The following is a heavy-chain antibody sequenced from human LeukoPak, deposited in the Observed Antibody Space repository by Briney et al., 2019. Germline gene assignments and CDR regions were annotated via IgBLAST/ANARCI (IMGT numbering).Heavy chain of an antibody. CDR3: ANLNAPYWGNFDY. D-gene: IGHD3-16*01. CDR2: ISDSGVTA. V-gene: IGHV3-23*01. J-gene: IGHJ4*02. CDR1: GFTFSNYA. Sequence: GGSLRLSWVVSGFTFSNYAMTWVRQAPGQGLDWVSAISDSGVTAYYADSVKGRFTISRDNSKSTLYLQMNSLRAEDTAVYYCANLNAPYWGNFDYWGQGTLVTVSS.